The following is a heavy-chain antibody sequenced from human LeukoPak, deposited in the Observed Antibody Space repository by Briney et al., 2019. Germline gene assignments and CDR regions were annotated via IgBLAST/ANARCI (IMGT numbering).Heavy chain of an antibody. Sequence: GGSLRLSCAASGFTSSSYWMSWVRQAPGKGLEWVANIKQDGSEKYYVDSVKGRFTISRDNAKNSLYLEMNSLRAEDTAVYCCARDIVVVTAILDYWGQGTVVTVSS. CDR3: ARDIVVVTAILDY. J-gene: IGHJ4*02. V-gene: IGHV3-7*01. CDR2: IKQDGSEK. D-gene: IGHD2-21*02. CDR1: GFTSSSYW.